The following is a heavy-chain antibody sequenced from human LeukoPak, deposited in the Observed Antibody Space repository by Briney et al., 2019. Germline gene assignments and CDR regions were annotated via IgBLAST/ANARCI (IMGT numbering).Heavy chain of an antibody. V-gene: IGHV1-24*01. D-gene: IGHD3-10*01. J-gene: IGHJ4*02. Sequence: ASVKVSCKASGYTFTGYYMHWVRQAPGKGLEWMGGFDPEDGETIYAQKFQGRVTMTEDTSTDTAYMELSSLRSEDTAVYYCATDSILWFGELFTYWGQGTLVTVSS. CDR1: GYTFTGYY. CDR2: FDPEDGET. CDR3: ATDSILWFGELFTY.